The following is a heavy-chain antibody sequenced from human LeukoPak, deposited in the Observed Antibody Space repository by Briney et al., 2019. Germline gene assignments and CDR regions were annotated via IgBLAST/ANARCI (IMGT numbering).Heavy chain of an antibody. CDR3: WGDAYGGRGEGY. CDR2: VIPIFSTT. D-gene: IGHD2-15*01. J-gene: IGHJ4*02. CDR1: GGSFSSYT. V-gene: IGHV1-69*05. Sequence: PVTVSCKASGGSFSSYTINWMRQTPAQGMEWMGGVIPIFSTTTYEHKFQVRITITTDKSTTTTYKDLSSLRSEDPAVDDLWGDAYGGRGEGYWGGGGRASVS.